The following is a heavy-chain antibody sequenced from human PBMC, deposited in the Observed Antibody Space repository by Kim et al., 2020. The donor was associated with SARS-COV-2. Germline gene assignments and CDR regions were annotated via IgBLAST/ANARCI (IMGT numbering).Heavy chain of an antibody. CDR3: ARDFSGSSVAPFDI. Sequence: NATRRSRVTISVETSNNQFSLRLSAVTAADTAVYYCARDFSGSSVAPFDIWGQGTMVTVSS. V-gene: IGHV4-59*01. D-gene: IGHD2-15*01. J-gene: IGHJ3*02.